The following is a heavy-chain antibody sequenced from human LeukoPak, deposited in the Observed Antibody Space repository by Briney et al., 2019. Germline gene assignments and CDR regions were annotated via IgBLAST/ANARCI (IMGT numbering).Heavy chain of an antibody. V-gene: IGHV3-74*01. CDR2: IDTAGSAT. D-gene: IGHD5-24*01. CDR1: GFTFSNFW. CDR3: ARTGGWLSNFDF. Sequence: PGGSLRLSCTASGFTFSNFWMHWVRQAPGKGLVWVSGIDTAGSATRYADSVKGRFTISRDSAKNTLFLQMNSLRAEDTAVYYCARTGGWLSNFDFWGQGSLVTVSS. J-gene: IGHJ4*02.